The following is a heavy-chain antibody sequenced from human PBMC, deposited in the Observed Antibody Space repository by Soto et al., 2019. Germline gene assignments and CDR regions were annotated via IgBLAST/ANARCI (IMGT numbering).Heavy chain of an antibody. CDR3: ARDKLGGENAFDI. CDR2: IKQDGSEK. D-gene: IGHD3-10*01. J-gene: IGHJ3*02. V-gene: IGHV3-7*03. CDR1: GFTFSSYW. Sequence: GGSLRLSCAASGFTFSSYWMSWVRQAPGKGLEWVANIKQDGSEKYYVDSVKGRFTISRDNAKNSLYLQMNSLRAEDTAVYYCARDKLGGENAFDIWGQGTMVTVSS.